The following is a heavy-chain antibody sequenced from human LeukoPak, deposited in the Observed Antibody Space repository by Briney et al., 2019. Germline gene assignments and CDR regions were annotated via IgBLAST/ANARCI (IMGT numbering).Heavy chain of an antibody. D-gene: IGHD1-1*01. J-gene: IGHJ3*02. CDR1: GGSVSMGNW. CDR3: ARDLREYNWNDLGAFDI. Sequence: SSGTLSLTCAVSGGSVSMGNWWSWVRQPPGKGLEWIGEVFHSGSTDYNPPLESRVTISVDTSKNQFSLKLSSVTAADTAVYYCARDLREYNWNDLGAFDIWGQGTMVTVSS. CDR2: VFHSGST. V-gene: IGHV4-4*02.